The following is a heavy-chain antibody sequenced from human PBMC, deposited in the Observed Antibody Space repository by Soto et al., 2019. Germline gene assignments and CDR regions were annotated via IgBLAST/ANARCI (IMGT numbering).Heavy chain of an antibody. J-gene: IGHJ4*02. CDR3: ARGLAAGGHDF. CDR2: IIPILGIA. D-gene: IGHD6-13*01. V-gene: IGHV1-69*02. Sequence: GSSGKVSCKASCGTLANYNISWVRQAPGQGLEWMGRIIPILGIANYAQKFQGRVTITADKSTSTAYMELSSLRSEDTAVYYCARGLAAGGHDFWGQGTLVTVSS. CDR1: CGTLANYN.